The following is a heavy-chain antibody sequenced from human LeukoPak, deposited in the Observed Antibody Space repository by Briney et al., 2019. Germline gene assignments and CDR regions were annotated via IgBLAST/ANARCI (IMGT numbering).Heavy chain of an antibody. J-gene: IGHJ4*02. Sequence: GGSLRLSCAASGFTFSSYGMHWVRRAPGKGLEWVAVIWYGGSNKYYADSVKGRFTISRDNSKNTLYLQMNSLRAEDTAVYYCAKDAANWGSGSLDYWGQGTLVTVSS. CDR2: IWYGGSNK. D-gene: IGHD7-27*01. CDR1: GFTFSSYG. CDR3: AKDAANWGSGSLDY. V-gene: IGHV3-30*02.